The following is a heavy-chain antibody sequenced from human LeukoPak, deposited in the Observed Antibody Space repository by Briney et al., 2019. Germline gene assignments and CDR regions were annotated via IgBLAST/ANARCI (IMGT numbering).Heavy chain of an antibody. CDR3: ARVPYDFWSGYVLFYYYMDV. D-gene: IGHD3-3*01. J-gene: IGHJ6*03. V-gene: IGHV3-7*01. CDR2: IKQDGSEK. CDR1: GFTFSSYW. Sequence: GGSLRLSCAASGFTFSSYWMSWVRRAPGKGLEWVANIKQDGSEKYYVDSVKGRFTISRDNAKNSLYLQMNSLRAEDTAVYYCARVPYDFWSGYVLFYYYMDVWGKGTTVTVSS.